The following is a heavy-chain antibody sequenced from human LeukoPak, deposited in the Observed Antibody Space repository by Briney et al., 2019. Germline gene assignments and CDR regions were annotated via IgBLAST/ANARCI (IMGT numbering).Heavy chain of an antibody. CDR1: GYTFTSYG. J-gene: IGHJ4*02. CDR3: ARDRQRYYYGSGSSSGYDY. CDR2: ISAYNGNT. V-gene: IGHV1-18*01. Sequence: ASVKVSCKASGYTFTSYGISWVRQAPGQGLEWMGWISAYNGNTNYAQKLQGRVTMTTDTSTSTAYMELRSPRSDDTAVYYCARDRQRYYYGSGSSSGYDYWGQGTLVTVSS. D-gene: IGHD3-10*01.